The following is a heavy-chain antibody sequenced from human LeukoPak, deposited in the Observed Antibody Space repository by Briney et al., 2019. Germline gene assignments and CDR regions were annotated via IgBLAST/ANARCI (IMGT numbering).Heavy chain of an antibody. CDR2: TRNSDNNM. CDR1: GFTFSDYN. J-gene: IGHJ3*02. D-gene: IGHD6-19*01. CDR3: ARRIAGDGTHAFDI. V-gene: IGHV3-11*01. Sequence: GGSLRLSCAASGFTFSDYNMGWMRQAPGKGLEWVSYTRNSDNNMFYADSVKGRFTISRDNAKYSVYLQMNSLRAEDTAVYYCARRIAGDGTHAFDIWGQGTMVTVSS.